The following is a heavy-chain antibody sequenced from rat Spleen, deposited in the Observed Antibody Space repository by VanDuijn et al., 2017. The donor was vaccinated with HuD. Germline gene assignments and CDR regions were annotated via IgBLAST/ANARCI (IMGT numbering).Heavy chain of an antibody. Sequence: EVQLVESGGGLVQPGRSLKLSCAASGFTFSDYGMAWVRQTPEKGLEWVANIIYDGTNTYYRDSVKGRFTISRDNAKSTLYLQMDSLRSEDTATYYCARHGYYYSSLFDYWGQGVMVTVSS. CDR3: ARHGYYYSSLFDY. CDR1: GFTFSDYG. D-gene: IGHD1-2*01. CDR2: IIYDGTNT. J-gene: IGHJ2*01. V-gene: IGHV5-17*01.